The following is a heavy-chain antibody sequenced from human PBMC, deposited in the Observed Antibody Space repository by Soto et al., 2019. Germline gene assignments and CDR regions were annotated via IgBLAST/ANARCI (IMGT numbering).Heavy chain of an antibody. CDR3: ARDGIGYSYGYWFDP. Sequence: SGGSLRLSCAASGFTFSDYYMSWIRQAPGKGLEWVSYISSSGSTIYYADSVKGRFTISRENAKNSLYLQMNSLRAEDTAVYYCARDGIGYSYGYWFDPWGQGTLVTVSS. J-gene: IGHJ5*02. V-gene: IGHV3-11*01. CDR1: GFTFSDYY. D-gene: IGHD5-18*01. CDR2: ISSSGSTI.